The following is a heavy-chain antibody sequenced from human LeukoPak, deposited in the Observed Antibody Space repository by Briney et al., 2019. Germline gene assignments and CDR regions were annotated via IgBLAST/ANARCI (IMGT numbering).Heavy chain of an antibody. CDR1: GSTFSDYG. V-gene: IGHV3-23*01. J-gene: IGHJ4*02. CDR2: ISGSGIST. Sequence: GGSLRLSCAAAGSTFSDYGMNWVRQAPGKGLEWVSGISGSGISTYYADSVKGRFTISRDNSKNTLYLQMNSLRAEDAAVYFCAKAPVTSCRGAYCYPFDSWGQGTLVTVSS. CDR3: AKAPVTSCRGAYCYPFDS. D-gene: IGHD2-21*01.